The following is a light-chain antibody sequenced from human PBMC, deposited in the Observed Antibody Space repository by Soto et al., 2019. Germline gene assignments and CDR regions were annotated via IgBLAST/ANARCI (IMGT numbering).Light chain of an antibody. CDR2: DAS. CDR1: QRIRSTY. V-gene: IGKV3D-20*02. CDR3: QQYKNWPL. J-gene: IGKJ5*01. Sequence: EIVLTQSPATLSLSPGDSATLSCRASQRIRSTYLAWYQQKPGQAPRLLIYDASSRATGIPDRFSGSGSGTDFTLTISSLQSEDFAVYYCQQYKNWPLFGQGTRLEIK.